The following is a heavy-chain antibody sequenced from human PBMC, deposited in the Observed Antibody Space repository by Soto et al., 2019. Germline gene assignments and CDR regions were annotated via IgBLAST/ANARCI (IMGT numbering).Heavy chain of an antibody. CDR3: ARSYYDSTGFAVDP. V-gene: IGHV4-28*01. CDR1: GYSISSSNW. Sequence: PSETLSLTCAVSGYSISSSNWWGWIRQPPGKGLEWIGYIYYSGTTYYNPSLKSRVTLSVETSKNQFSMKVTSVTASDTAVYCCARSYYDSTGFAVDPWGQGTLVTVSS. CDR2: IYYSGTT. D-gene: IGHD3-22*01. J-gene: IGHJ5*02.